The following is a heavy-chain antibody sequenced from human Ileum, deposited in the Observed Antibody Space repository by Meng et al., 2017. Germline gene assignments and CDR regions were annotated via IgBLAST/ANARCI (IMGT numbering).Heavy chain of an antibody. CDR1: GYTSTSYD. CDR3: ARDYGGNSGWFDP. J-gene: IGHJ5*02. CDR2: MTPDSGNT. Sequence: QEILVQVGAEVKKPGASVKVSCKASGYTSTSYDINWVRQASGQGLEWLGWMTPDSGNTGYAQKFQGRVTITRDTSRTTAYMELSSLRSEDTAVYYCARDYGGNSGWFDPWGQGTLVTVSS. V-gene: IGHV1-8*01. D-gene: IGHD4-23*01.